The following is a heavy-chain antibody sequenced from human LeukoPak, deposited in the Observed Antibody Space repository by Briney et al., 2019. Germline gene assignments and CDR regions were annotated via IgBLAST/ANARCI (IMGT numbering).Heavy chain of an antibody. Sequence: GASVKVSCKASGYTFTSYDINWARQATGQGPEWMGWMNPSGGQTNYAQSLQGRVTMTRNTSTSTAYMDLSSLRSEDTAVYYCTRRSVAGTFEYWGQGTLVTVSS. CDR3: TRRSVAGTFEY. CDR1: GYTFTSYD. V-gene: IGHV1-8*01. D-gene: IGHD6-19*01. CDR2: MNPSGGQT. J-gene: IGHJ4*02.